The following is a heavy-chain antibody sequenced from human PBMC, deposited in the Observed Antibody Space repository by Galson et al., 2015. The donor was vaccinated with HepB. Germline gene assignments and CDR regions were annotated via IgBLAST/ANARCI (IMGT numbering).Heavy chain of an antibody. D-gene: IGHD3-22*01. CDR1: GFAFISYT. V-gene: IGHV3-30*14. CDR2: ISYDGGNK. Sequence: SLRLSCAASGFAFISYTMHWVRQAPGKGLEWVAVISYDGGNKNYADSVKGRFTISRDNSKNTLYLQVNSLRTEDTAVYYCARSTDSSGYYLFDYWGQGTLVTVSS. J-gene: IGHJ4*02. CDR3: ARSTDSSGYYLFDY.